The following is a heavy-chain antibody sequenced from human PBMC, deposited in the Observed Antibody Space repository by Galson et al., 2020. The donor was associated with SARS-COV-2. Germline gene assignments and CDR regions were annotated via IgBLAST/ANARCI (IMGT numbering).Heavy chain of an antibody. J-gene: IGHJ6*02. Sequence: GESLKTSCAASGFIFTDFYMAWVRQAPGKGLEWISWISGTTIHMNYADSVRGRFTITRDNTENSVYLQMRSLRAVDTGLYFCVRFGDFFFYAMDIWGQGTTVTVSS. CDR2: ISGTTIHM. CDR1: GFIFTDFY. CDR3: VRFGDFFFYAMDI. D-gene: IGHD3-16*01. V-gene: IGHV3-11*06.